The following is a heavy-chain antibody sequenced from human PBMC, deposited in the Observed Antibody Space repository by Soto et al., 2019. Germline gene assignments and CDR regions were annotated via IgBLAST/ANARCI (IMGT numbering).Heavy chain of an antibody. CDR2: IYSGGST. CDR3: ARSEGPARPRVY. J-gene: IGHJ4*02. CDR1: GFTVSSNY. V-gene: IGHV3-66*01. Sequence: EVQLVESGGGLVQPGGSLRLSCAASGFTVSSNYMSWVRQTPGKGLEWVSVIYSGGSTYYADSVKGRFTISRDNSKNTLCLQMNSLRAEDTAVYYCARSEGPARPRVYWGQGTLVTVSS. D-gene: IGHD6-6*01.